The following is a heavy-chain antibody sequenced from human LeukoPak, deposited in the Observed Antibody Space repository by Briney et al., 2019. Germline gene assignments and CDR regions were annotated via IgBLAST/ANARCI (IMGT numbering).Heavy chain of an antibody. Sequence: ASVKVSCKVSGYTLTELSMHWVRQAPGKGLEWMGGFDPEDGETIYAQKFQGRVTMTEDTSTDTAYMELSSLRSEDTAVYYCATVRDIVVVPAASWFDPWGQGTLVTVSS. D-gene: IGHD2-2*01. CDR2: FDPEDGET. CDR3: ATVRDIVVVPAASWFDP. J-gene: IGHJ5*02. CDR1: GYTLTELS. V-gene: IGHV1-24*01.